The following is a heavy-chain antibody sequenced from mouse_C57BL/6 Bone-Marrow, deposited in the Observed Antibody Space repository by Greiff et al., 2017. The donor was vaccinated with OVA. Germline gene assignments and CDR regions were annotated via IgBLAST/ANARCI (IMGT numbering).Heavy chain of an antibody. CDR1: GYTFTSYG. CDR3: AMIYYGNFCYFDV. V-gene: IGHV1-81*01. D-gene: IGHD2-1*01. Sequence: QVQLQQSGAELARPGASVKLSCKASGYTFTSYGISWVKQRTGQGLEWIGEIYPRSGNTYYNEKFKGKATLTADKSSSTAYMELRSLTSEDSAVYFCAMIYYGNFCYFDVWGTGTTVTVSS. CDR2: IYPRSGNT. J-gene: IGHJ1*03.